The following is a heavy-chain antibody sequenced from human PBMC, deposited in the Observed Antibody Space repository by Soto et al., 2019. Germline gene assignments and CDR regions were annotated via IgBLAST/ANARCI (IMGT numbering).Heavy chain of an antibody. CDR3: AHSNGYCTSTTCYGPFDY. V-gene: IGHV2-5*02. Sequence: SGPTLVNPTQTLTLTCTFSGFSLSTSGVGVGWIRQPPGKALEWLTLIYWDDDKRYSPSLKSRLTITKDTSKNQVVLTMTNMDPVDTATYYCAHSNGYCTSTTCYGPFDYWGQGTLVTVSS. J-gene: IGHJ4*02. CDR1: GFSLSTSGVG. D-gene: IGHD2-2*03. CDR2: IYWDDDK.